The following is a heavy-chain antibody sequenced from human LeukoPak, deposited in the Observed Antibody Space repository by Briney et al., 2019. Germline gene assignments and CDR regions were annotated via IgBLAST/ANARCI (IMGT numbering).Heavy chain of an antibody. CDR1: GFTFSSYE. CDR3: ARDRGGYYDSSGYFYY. D-gene: IGHD3-22*01. Sequence: PGGSLRLSCAGSGFTFSSYEMSWVRQAPGKGLEWIAYSRSSDNNMFYADSVQGRFTIFRDHAKNSVYLQMTSLRAEDTAIYYCARDRGGYYDSSGYFYYWGQGTLVTVTS. CDR2: SRSSDNNM. V-gene: IGHV3-48*03. J-gene: IGHJ4*02.